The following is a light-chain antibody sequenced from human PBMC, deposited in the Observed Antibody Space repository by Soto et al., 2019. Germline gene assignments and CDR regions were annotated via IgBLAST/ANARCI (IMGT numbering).Light chain of an antibody. Sequence: SYELTQPPSVSEAPGQTARITCGGNNIGSKSVLWYQQKPGQAPALVVSDASDRPSGIPERFSGSNSGNTATLTISRVEAGDEADYYCQVWDSSSDHVVFGGGTKVTVL. CDR1: NIGSKS. J-gene: IGLJ2*01. CDR3: QVWDSSSDHVV. V-gene: IGLV3-21*02. CDR2: DAS.